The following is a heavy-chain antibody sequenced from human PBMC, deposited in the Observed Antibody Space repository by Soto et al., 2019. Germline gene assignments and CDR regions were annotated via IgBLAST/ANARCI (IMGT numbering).Heavy chain of an antibody. CDR2: IIPIFGTA. CDR1: GGTFSSYA. J-gene: IGHJ4*02. CDR3: ARVGLRTNRRGYYFDY. Sequence: AASVKVSCKASGGTFSSYAISWVRQAPGQGLEWMGGIIPIFGTANYAQKFQGRVTITADESTSTAYMELSSPRSEDTAVYYCARVGLRTNRRGYYFDYWGQGTLVTVSS. D-gene: IGHD3-16*01. V-gene: IGHV1-69*13.